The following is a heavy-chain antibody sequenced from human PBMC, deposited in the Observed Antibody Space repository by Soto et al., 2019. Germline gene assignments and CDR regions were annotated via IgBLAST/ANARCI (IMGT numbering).Heavy chain of an antibody. J-gene: IGHJ4*02. CDR1: GGSTSRSNW. Sequence: SDTLSLTCAVTGGSTSRSNWWSWVRQPPGKGLEWVGEIFHSGSTNYNPTLRSRVTISVDKSTNQFSLMLSSVTAADTAVYYCARITFWSDSGAYFYVPDYWGLGALVT. CDR3: ARITFWSDSGAYFYVPDY. V-gene: IGHV4-4*02. CDR2: IFHSGST. D-gene: IGHD3-22*01.